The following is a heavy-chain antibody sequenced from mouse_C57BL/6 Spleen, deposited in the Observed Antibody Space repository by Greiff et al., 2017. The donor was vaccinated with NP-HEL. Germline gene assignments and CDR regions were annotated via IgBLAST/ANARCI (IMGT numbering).Heavy chain of an antibody. CDR3: ARQGGDTTVVPSFDY. J-gene: IGHJ2*01. V-gene: IGHV5-6*01. Sequence: EVQRVESGGDLVKPGGSLKLSCAASGFTFSSYGMSWVRQTPDKRLEWVATISSGGSYTYYPDSVKGRFTISRDNAKNTLYLQMSSLKSEDTAMYYCARQGGDTTVVPSFDYWGQGTTRTVSS. CDR2: ISSGGSYT. CDR1: GFTFSSYG. D-gene: IGHD1-1*01.